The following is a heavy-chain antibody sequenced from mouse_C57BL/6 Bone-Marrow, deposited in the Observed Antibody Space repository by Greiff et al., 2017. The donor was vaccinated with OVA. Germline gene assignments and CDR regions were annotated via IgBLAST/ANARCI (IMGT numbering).Heavy chain of an antibody. D-gene: IGHD1-1*01. V-gene: IGHV1-5*01. CDR3: TSTPTVVALYWFDY. J-gene: IGHJ2*01. CDR2: IYPGNSDT. Sequence: EVQLQQSGTVLARPGASVKMSCKTSGYTFTSYWMHWVKQRPGQGLEWIGAIYPGNSDTSYNQKFKGKAKLTAVTSASTAYMALSSLTNEDSAVSYCTSTPTVVALYWFDYWGQGTTLTVSS. CDR1: GYTFTSYW.